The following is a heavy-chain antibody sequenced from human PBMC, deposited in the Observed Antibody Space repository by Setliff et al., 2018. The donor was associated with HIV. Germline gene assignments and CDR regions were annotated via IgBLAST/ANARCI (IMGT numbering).Heavy chain of an antibody. D-gene: IGHD1-7*01. V-gene: IGHV4-39*07. CDR3: ARVSSVIELQGGDYFDS. J-gene: IGHJ4*02. Sequence: SLTCPVSGDSISSSRSFWGWIRQSPGKGLEWIGSIYFSGSVFYNPSLNSRVIISIDTSRNQFSLKLSSVTGADTAVYYCARVSSVIELQGGDYFDSWGQGLLVTVSS. CDR1: GDSISSSRSF. CDR2: IYFSGSV.